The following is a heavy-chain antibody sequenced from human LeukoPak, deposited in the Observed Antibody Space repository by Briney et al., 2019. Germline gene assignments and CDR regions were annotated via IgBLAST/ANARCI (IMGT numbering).Heavy chain of an antibody. Sequence: ASVKVSCKASGYIFSSYGISRVRQAPGQGLEWMGWISAYNGNTKYAQKFQGRVTMTTDTSTSTGYMELRSLRSDDTAVYYCARDRHASSGWTGEFDYWGQGTLVTVSS. D-gene: IGHD6-19*01. CDR2: ISAYNGNT. J-gene: IGHJ4*02. CDR1: GYIFSSYG. CDR3: ARDRHASSGWTGEFDY. V-gene: IGHV1-18*01.